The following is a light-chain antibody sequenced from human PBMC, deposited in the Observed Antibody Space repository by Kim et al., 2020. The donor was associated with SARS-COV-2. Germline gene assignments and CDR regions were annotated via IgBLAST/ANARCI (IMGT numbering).Light chain of an antibody. Sequence: SSELTQDPAVSVALGQTVRITCQGDSLRSYYASWYQQKPGQAPVLLIYGKNNRPSGIPERFSGSSSGNTASLTITGAQAEDEADYYCNSRDSSGNHVVFGGRAQLTVL. CDR1: SLRSYY. CDR2: GKN. J-gene: IGLJ2*01. CDR3: NSRDSSGNHVV. V-gene: IGLV3-19*01.